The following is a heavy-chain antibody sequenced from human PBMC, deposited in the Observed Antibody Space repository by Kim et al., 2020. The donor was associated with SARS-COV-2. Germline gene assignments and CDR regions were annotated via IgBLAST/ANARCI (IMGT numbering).Heavy chain of an antibody. J-gene: IGHJ5*02. D-gene: IGHD6-19*01. CDR3: ARIAVAGSRLDWFDP. Sequence: RFRGRATITRDTSASTAYMELSSLRSEDTAVYYCARIAVAGSRLDWFDPWGQGTLVTVSS. V-gene: IGHV1-3*01.